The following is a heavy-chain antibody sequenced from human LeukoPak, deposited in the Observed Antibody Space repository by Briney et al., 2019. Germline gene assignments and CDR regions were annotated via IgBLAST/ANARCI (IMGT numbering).Heavy chain of an antibody. V-gene: IGHV3-23*01. J-gene: IGHJ4*02. Sequence: GGSLRLSCAGSGFIFSSYAMSWVRQAPGKGLEWVSGSGSGGSTHYADSVKGRFTISRGNSKNTLYLQMNSLRAEDTAKYYCAKDFWSGYYPDYWGQGTLVTVSS. CDR2: SGSGGST. D-gene: IGHD3-3*01. CDR1: GFIFSSYA. CDR3: AKDFWSGYYPDY.